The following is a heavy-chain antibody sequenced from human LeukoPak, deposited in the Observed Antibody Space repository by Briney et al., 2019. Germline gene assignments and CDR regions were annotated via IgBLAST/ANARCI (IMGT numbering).Heavy chain of an antibody. V-gene: IGHV3-23*01. Sequence: GGSLRLSCAASGFTFSSYAMSWVRQAPGKGLKWVSAISGSGGSTYYADSVKGRFTISRDNSKNTLYLQMNSLRAEDTAVYYCAKARSYYYYGMDVWGQGTTVTVSS. J-gene: IGHJ6*02. CDR2: ISGSGGST. CDR1: GFTFSSYA. CDR3: AKARSYYYYGMDV.